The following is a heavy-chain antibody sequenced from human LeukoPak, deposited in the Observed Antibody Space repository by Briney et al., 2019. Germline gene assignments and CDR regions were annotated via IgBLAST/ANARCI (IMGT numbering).Heavy chain of an antibody. CDR1: NDSISSGDYY. J-gene: IGHJ4*02. CDR2: IFHRGGT. CDR3: VREILYCSGGSCYRGPFDN. V-gene: IGHV4-30-4*01. D-gene: IGHD2-15*01. Sequence: SETLSFTCTVSNDSISSGDYYWNWIRQPPGKGLEWIGYIFHRGGTSYNPSLKSRILFSVGTSQNQFSLKLNSVTAADTAVYYCVREILYCSGGSCYRGPFDNWGQGTLVTVSA.